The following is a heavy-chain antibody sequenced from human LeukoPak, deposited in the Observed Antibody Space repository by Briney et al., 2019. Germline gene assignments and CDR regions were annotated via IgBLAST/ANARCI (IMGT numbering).Heavy chain of an antibody. CDR1: GYSISSGYY. V-gene: IGHV4-38-2*01. J-gene: IGHJ4*02. D-gene: IGHD2-21*02. CDR3: ANYRVTAGGIDY. CDR2: INHSGST. Sequence: PSETLSLTCAVSGYSISSGYYWGWIRQPPGKGLEWIGEINHSGSTNYNPSLRSRVTISVDTSKNQFSLKLSSVTAADTAVYYCANYRVTAGGIDYWGQGTLVTVSS.